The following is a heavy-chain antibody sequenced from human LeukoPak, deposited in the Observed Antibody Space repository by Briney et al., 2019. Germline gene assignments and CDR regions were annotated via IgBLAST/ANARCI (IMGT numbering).Heavy chain of an antibody. Sequence: PSETLSLTCAVYGGSFSGYYWSWIRQPPGKGLEWIGEINHSGSTNYNPSLKSRVTISVDTSKNQFSLKLSSVTAADTAVYYCAGDPPRITGTTSLDYWGQGTLVTVSS. CDR3: AGDPPRITGTTSLDY. J-gene: IGHJ4*02. CDR1: GGSFSGYY. V-gene: IGHV4-34*01. D-gene: IGHD1-7*01. CDR2: INHSGST.